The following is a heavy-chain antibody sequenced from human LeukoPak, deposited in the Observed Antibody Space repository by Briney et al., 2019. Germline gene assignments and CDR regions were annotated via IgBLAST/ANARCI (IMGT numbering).Heavy chain of an antibody. V-gene: IGHV4-59*01. Sequence: PSETLSLTCTVSGDSISSYYWSWIRQPPGKGLEWIGCSYYSGSTYYNPSLKSRVTISVDTSKNQFSLKLSSVTAADTAVYYCARDVVGGGNFDYWGQGTLVTVSS. CDR2: SYYSGST. J-gene: IGHJ4*02. D-gene: IGHD1-26*01. CDR1: GDSISSYY. CDR3: ARDVVGGGNFDY.